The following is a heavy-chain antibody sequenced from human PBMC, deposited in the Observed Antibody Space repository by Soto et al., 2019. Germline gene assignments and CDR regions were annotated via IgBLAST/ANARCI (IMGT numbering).Heavy chain of an antibody. Sequence: PSDTLSLTCAVYGGPFSGYYWTWIRQPPGTGLEWIGEINHSGSTNYNPSLKSRVTISVDTSKNQFSLKLTSVTAADTAVYYCARDKITGLFDYWGQGTLVTVSS. V-gene: IGHV4-34*01. CDR1: GGPFSGYY. J-gene: IGHJ4*02. CDR3: ARDKITGLFDY. D-gene: IGHD2-8*02. CDR2: INHSGST.